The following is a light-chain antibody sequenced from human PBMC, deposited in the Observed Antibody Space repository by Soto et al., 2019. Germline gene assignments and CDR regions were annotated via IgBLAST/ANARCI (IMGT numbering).Light chain of an antibody. V-gene: IGKV3-20*01. CDR2: AAS. CDR1: QSVSVNS. Sequence: EIVVTQSPAALSVSPVERATLSCRASQSVSVNSLAWYQQKGGQAPRLLIYAASTRATGVPDRFSGTGSGTDFALTISSLETDDSAVYYCQQYGGSPFTFGPGTKGDT. J-gene: IGKJ3*01. CDR3: QQYGGSPFT.